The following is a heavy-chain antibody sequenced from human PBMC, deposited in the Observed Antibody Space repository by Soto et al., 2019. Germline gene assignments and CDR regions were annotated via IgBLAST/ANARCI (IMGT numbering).Heavy chain of an antibody. D-gene: IGHD1-26*01. J-gene: IGHJ3*02. V-gene: IGHV4-59*01. CDR3: ARDLGSAAFDI. Sequence: SEALSVTCTVSGGSISRYYWSWIRQPPGKGLEYIGYIYYSGSTNYNPSLKSRVTISVDTSKNQFSLKLSSVTAADTAVYYCARDLGSAAFDIWGQGTMVT. CDR1: GGSISRYY. CDR2: IYYSGST.